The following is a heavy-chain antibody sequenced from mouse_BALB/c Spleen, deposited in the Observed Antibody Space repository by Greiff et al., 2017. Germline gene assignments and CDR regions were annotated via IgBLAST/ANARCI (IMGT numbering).Heavy chain of an antibody. J-gene: IGHJ2*01. Sequence: EVMLVESGGDLVKPGGSLKLSCAASGFTFSDYGMAWVRQAPGKGPEWVAFISNLAYSIYYADTVTGRFTISRENAKNTLYLEMSSLRSEDTAMYYCARSSGTYYFDYWGQGTTLTVSS. CDR1: GFTFSDYG. CDR2: ISNLAYSI. D-gene: IGHD4-1*01. V-gene: IGHV5-15*02. CDR3: ARSSGTYYFDY.